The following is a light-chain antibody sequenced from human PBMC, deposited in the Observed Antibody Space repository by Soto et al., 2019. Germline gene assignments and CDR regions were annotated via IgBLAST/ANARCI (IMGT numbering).Light chain of an antibody. CDR3: QQYNNWPLT. V-gene: IGKV3-15*01. Sequence: EKVMTQSPATLSVSPGERATLSCRASQSVSINLAWYQQKPGQAPRLLIYGASTRATAIPARFSGSGSGTEFTLTISSQQSEDFAVYYCQQYNNWPLTFGGGTKVEIK. CDR2: GAS. J-gene: IGKJ4*01. CDR1: QSVSIN.